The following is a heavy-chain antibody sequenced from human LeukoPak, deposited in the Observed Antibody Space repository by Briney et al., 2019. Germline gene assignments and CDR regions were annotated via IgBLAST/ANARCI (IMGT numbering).Heavy chain of an antibody. D-gene: IGHD3-22*01. J-gene: IGHJ4*02. V-gene: IGHV4-39*07. CDR1: GGSISSYY. CDR2: IYYSGTT. CDR3: ARDYYYDSTGYLFDY. Sequence: SETLSLTCTVSGGSISSYYWGWIRQPPGMGLEWIGSIYYSGTTYYNPSLKSRVTISVDTSKTQFSLKLSSVTAADTAVYYCARDYYYDSTGYLFDYWGQGTLVTVSS.